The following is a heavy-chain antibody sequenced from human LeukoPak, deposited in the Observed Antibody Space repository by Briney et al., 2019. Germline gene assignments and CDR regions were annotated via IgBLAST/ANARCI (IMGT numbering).Heavy chain of an antibody. D-gene: IGHD6-6*01. V-gene: IGHV4-39*01. CDR3: ARHDGAARPVWYFDL. CDR2: IYYSGST. J-gene: IGHJ2*01. CDR1: GGSISSGDYY. Sequence: PSETLSLTCTVSGGSISSGDYYWSWIRQPPGKGLEWIGSIYYSGSTYYNPSLKSRVTISVDTSKNQFSLRLSSVTAADTAVYYCARHDGAARPVWYFDLWGRGTLVTVSS.